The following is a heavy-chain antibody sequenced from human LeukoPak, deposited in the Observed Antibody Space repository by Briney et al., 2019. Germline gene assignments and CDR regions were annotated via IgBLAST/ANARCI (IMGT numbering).Heavy chain of an antibody. V-gene: IGHV4-4*07. CDR2: IYIRGNT. J-gene: IGHJ4*02. D-gene: IGHD3-10*01. Sequence: SETLSLTCNVSGDSISSYYWTWIRQPAGQGLEWIGRIYIRGNTNYHPSLKSRVIMSVDSFKNQFSLKLSSVTAADTAVYYCAGGAYYPVNWGQGTLVTVSS. CDR3: AGGAYYPVN. CDR1: GDSISSYY.